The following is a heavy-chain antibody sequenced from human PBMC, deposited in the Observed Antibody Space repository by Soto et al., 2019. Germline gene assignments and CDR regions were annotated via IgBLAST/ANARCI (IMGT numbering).Heavy chain of an antibody. CDR2: IYWNEDT. D-gene: IGHD2-21*02. Sequence: QITVKESGPTLVKPTQTLTLTCSFSGFSLNTRGVGVGWVRQPPGKALEWLTLIYWNEDTRYSPSLKGRLTSTMDTSKDQVDLTMINLEAVDTATYYCAHLPSFADYYCDYWGQGTLVTFSS. J-gene: IGHJ4*02. V-gene: IGHV2-5*01. CDR1: GFSLNTRGVG. CDR3: AHLPSFADYYCDY.